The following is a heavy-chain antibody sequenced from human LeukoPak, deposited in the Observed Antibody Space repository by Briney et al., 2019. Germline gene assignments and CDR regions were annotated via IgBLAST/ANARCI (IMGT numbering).Heavy chain of an antibody. CDR2: INWSGGST. J-gene: IGHJ5*02. CDR3: ASIAARGWFDP. D-gene: IGHD6-6*01. CDR1: GFTFDDYG. Sequence: GGSLRLSCAASGFTFDDYGMSWVRHAPGKGLEWVSGINWSGGSTGYADSVKGRFTISRDNAKNSLYLQMNSLRAEDTALYYCASIAARGWFDPWGQGTLVTVSS. V-gene: IGHV3-20*04.